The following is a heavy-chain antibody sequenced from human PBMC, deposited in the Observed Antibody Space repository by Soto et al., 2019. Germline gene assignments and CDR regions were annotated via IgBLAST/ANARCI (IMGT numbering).Heavy chain of an antibody. Sequence: SVKVSCRASGGTFSSYAISWVRHAPGQGLEWMGGIIPIFGTANYAQKFQGRVTITADESTSTAYMELSSLRSEDTAVYYCARGENDFWSGYPYYYGMDVWGQGTTVTVYS. CDR2: IIPIFGTA. J-gene: IGHJ6*02. D-gene: IGHD3-3*01. CDR3: ARGENDFWSGYPYYYGMDV. CDR1: GGTFSSYA. V-gene: IGHV1-69*13.